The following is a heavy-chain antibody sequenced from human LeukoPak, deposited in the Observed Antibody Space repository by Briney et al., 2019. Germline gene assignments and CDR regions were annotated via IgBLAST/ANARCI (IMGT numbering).Heavy chain of an antibody. Sequence: ASVKVSCKVSGYTLAELSMHWVRQAPGKGLEWMGGFDPEDGETIYAQKFQGRVTMTEDTSTDTAYMELSSLRSEDTAVYYCATGTYSSSWYYFDYWAREPWSPSPQ. V-gene: IGHV1-24*01. CDR1: GYTLAELS. CDR2: FDPEDGET. D-gene: IGHD6-13*01. CDR3: ATGTYSSSWYYFDY. J-gene: IGHJ4*02.